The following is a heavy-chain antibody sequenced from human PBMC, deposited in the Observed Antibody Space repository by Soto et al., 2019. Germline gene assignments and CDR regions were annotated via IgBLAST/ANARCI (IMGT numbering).Heavy chain of an antibody. Sequence: EVQLLESGGGLVQPGGSLRLSCAASGFTFSNFAMSWYRQAPGKGLEWVSVINGNGRSKYHADSVQGRFTISRDNSKNALYLQMNSLRAGDTALYYCAKGRVVGVTTCPDFWGQGTLVNVSS. D-gene: IGHD1-26*01. CDR1: GFTFSNFA. CDR2: INGNGRSK. CDR3: AKGRVVGVTTCPDF. V-gene: IGHV3-23*01. J-gene: IGHJ4*02.